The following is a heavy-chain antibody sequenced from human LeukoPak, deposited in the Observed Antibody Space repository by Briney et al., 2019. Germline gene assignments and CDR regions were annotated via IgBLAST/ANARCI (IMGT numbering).Heavy chain of an antibody. CDR1: GGSFSGYY. V-gene: IGHV4-34*01. J-gene: IGHJ4*02. CDR2: INHGGST. Sequence: PSETLSLTCAVYGGSFSGYYWSWIRQPPGKGLEWVGEINHGGSTNYNPSLQSRVNISVDTSKNQFSLKLSSVTAADTAVYYCASGPYSSSGYFDYWGQGTLVTVSS. CDR3: ASGPYSSSGYFDY. D-gene: IGHD6-6*01.